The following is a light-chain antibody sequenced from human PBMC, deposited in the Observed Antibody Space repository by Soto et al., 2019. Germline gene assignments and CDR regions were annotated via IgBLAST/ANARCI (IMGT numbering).Light chain of an antibody. CDR1: QSVSSN. CDR3: QQSNNWPLT. Sequence: EIVMWQSPATLSVSPGERDTLSCRASQSVSSNLAWYQQNTGQAPRLLIYGASTRATGIQARFSGRGSGTEFTLNIRSMQSEDLAVYYCQQSNNWPLTFGPGTRLEIK. J-gene: IGKJ5*01. V-gene: IGKV3-15*01. CDR2: GAS.